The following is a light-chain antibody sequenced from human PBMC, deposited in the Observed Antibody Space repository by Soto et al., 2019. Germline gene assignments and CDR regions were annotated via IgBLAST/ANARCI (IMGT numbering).Light chain of an antibody. V-gene: IGKV1-5*01. CDR2: AAS. CDR3: QQYNSFSKT. Sequence: DVQMTQSPSSLSASVGDSLTLTCRASQTVTSYLNWYQQKPGKAPNLLIYAASTLETGVPSRFSGSGFGTEFTLTIASLQPDDSATYYCQQYNSFSKTFGRGTKVDIK. CDR1: QTVTSY. J-gene: IGKJ1*01.